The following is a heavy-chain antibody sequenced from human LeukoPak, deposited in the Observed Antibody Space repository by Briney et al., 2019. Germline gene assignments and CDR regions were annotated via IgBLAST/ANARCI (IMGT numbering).Heavy chain of an antibody. D-gene: IGHD6-13*01. Sequence: ASVKVSCKASGYTFTGYYMHWVRQAPGQGLEWMGWMNPYSGGTNYAQKFQGRVTMTRDTSISTAYMELSRLRSDDTAVYYCARDLRRSSWLSALAYFDYWGQGTLVTVSS. CDR2: MNPYSGGT. J-gene: IGHJ4*02. CDR1: GYTFTGYY. CDR3: ARDLRRSSWLSALAYFDY. V-gene: IGHV1-2*02.